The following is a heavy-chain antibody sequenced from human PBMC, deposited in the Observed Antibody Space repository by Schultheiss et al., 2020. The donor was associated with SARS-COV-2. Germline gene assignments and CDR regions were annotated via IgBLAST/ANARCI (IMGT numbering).Heavy chain of an antibody. D-gene: IGHD1-1*01. J-gene: IGHJ6*02. CDR1: GGTFSSYA. Sequence: SVKVSCKASGGTFSSYAISWVRQAPGQGLEWMGGIIPIFGTANYAQKFQGRVTITADKSTSTAYMELSSLRSEDTAVYYCARDRSVENYYYGMDVWGQGTTVTVSS. CDR2: IIPIFGTA. V-gene: IGHV1-69*06. CDR3: ARDRSVENYYYGMDV.